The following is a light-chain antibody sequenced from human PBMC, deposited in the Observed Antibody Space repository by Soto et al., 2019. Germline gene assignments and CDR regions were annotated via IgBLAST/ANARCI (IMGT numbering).Light chain of an antibody. CDR2: SNN. V-gene: IGLV1-44*01. J-gene: IGLJ1*01. CDR3: AAWDDSLNGRYV. Sequence: QSVLTQPPSASGTPGQRVIISCSGSSSHIGSNTVNWYQQLPGTAPKLLIYSNNQRPSGVPDRFSGSKSGTSASLAISGRQSEDEADYYCAAWDDSLNGRYVFGTGTKVTVL. CDR1: SSHIGSNT.